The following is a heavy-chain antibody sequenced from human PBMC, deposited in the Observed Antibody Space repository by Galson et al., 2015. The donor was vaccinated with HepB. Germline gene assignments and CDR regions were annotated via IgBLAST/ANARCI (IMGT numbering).Heavy chain of an antibody. CDR3: ARESDSIAARGYDY. J-gene: IGHJ4*02. CDR1: GYTFTSYA. V-gene: IGHV1-3*01. Sequence: KASGYTFTSYAMHWVRQAPGQRLEWMGWINAGNGNTKYSQKFQGRVTITRDTSASTAYMELSSLRSEDTAVYYCARESDSIAARGYDYWGQGTLVTVSS. CDR2: INAGNGNT. D-gene: IGHD6-6*01.